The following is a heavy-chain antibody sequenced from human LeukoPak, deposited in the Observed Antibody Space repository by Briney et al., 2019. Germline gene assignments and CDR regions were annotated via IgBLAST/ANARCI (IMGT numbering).Heavy chain of an antibody. J-gene: IGHJ4*02. CDR2: INHSGST. CDR3: AASEGNYYDSSGYDSVPIDY. D-gene: IGHD3-22*01. Sequence: SETLSLTCADYGGSFSGYYWSWIRQPPGKGLEWIGEINHSGSTNYNPSLKSRVTISVDTSKNQFSLKLSSVTAADTAVYYCAASEGNYYDSSGYDSVPIDYWGQGTLVTVSS. CDR1: GGSFSGYY. V-gene: IGHV4-34*01.